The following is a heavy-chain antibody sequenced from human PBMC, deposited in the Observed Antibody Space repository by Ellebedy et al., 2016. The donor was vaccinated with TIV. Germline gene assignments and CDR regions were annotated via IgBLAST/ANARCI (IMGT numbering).Heavy chain of an antibody. D-gene: IGHD5-24*01. Sequence: PGGSLRLSCAASGFTFTTYAMHWVRQAPGKELEWVAVISYDGSNKYYADSVKGRFPISRDNSKNTLYLQMNSLRAEDTSVYYCARDNVGDGYNRAFDIWGQGTMFTVSS. CDR2: ISYDGSNK. J-gene: IGHJ3*02. V-gene: IGHV3-30*16. CDR3: ARDNVGDGYNRAFDI. CDR1: GFTFTTYA.